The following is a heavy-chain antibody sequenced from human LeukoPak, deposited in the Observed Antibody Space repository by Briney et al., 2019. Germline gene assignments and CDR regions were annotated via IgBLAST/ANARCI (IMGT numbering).Heavy chain of an antibody. D-gene: IGHD5-12*01. CDR1: GGSISSYY. CDR2: IYYSGST. CDR3: ARDRPIQYSGYETSSGWPENDAFDI. J-gene: IGHJ3*02. Sequence: PSETLSLTCTVSGGSISSYYWSWIRQPPGKGLEWIGYIYYSGSTNYNPSLKSRVTISVDTSKNQFSLKLSSVTAADTAVYYCARDRPIQYSGYETSSGWPENDAFDIWGQGTMVTVSS. V-gene: IGHV4-59*01.